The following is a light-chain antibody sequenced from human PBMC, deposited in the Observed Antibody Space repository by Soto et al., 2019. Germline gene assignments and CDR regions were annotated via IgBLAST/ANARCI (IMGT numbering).Light chain of an antibody. Sequence: QYAVTQPASVSGYPGQSITISCTGTSSDVGGYNYVSWYQQHPGQAPKLMIYEVSNRPSGVSNRFSGSKSGNTASLTISGLQAEDEADYYCSSYTSSSTQVFGTGTKVTVL. CDR2: EVS. J-gene: IGLJ1*01. CDR1: SSDVGGYNY. V-gene: IGLV2-14*01. CDR3: SSYTSSSTQV.